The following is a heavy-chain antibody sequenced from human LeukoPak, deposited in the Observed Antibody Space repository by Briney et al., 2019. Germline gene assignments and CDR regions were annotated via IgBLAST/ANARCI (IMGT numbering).Heavy chain of an antibody. CDR1: GGTFSSYA. V-gene: IGHV1-69*04. CDR2: IIPIFGIA. Sequence: GASVKVSCKASGGTFSSYAISWVRQAPGQGLEWMGRIIPIFGIASYAQKFQGRVTITADKSTSTAYMELSSLRSEDTAVYYCARDKYSSSLGDYWGQGTLVTVSS. J-gene: IGHJ4*02. D-gene: IGHD6-6*01. CDR3: ARDKYSSSLGDY.